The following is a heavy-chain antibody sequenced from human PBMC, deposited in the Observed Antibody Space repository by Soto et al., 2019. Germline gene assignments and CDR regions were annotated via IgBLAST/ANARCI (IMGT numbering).Heavy chain of an antibody. V-gene: IGHV1-46*03. Sequence: QVQLVQSGAEVKKPGASVKVSCKASGYTFTSYYMHWVRQAPGQGLEWMGIINPSGGSTSYAQKFQGRVTMTRDTSTSTVYMELSSLRSEDTAVYYCARWPVHYGSGPGAFDIWGQGTMVTVSS. CDR3: ARWPVHYGSGPGAFDI. CDR2: INPSGGST. D-gene: IGHD3-10*01. CDR1: GYTFTSYY. J-gene: IGHJ3*02.